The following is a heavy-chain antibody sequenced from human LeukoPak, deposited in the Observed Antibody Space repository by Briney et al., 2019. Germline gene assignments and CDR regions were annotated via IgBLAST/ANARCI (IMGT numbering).Heavy chain of an antibody. D-gene: IGHD3-10*01. CDR1: GFTFSSYA. V-gene: IGHV3-23*01. J-gene: IGHJ4*02. Sequence: AGGSLRLSCVVSGFTFSSYAMSWVRQAPGKGLEWVSALSDGGGGTTYYADSVKGRFTISRHNPENTLYLQMNSLRAEDTAVYYCARVAYSYDSGSPTRNPPDSWGQGTLVTVSS. CDR3: ARVAYSYDSGSPTRNPPDS. CDR2: LSDGGGGTT.